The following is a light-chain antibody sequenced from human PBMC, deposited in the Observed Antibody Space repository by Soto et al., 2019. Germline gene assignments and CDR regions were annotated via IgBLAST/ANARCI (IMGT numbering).Light chain of an antibody. Sequence: QSALTQPASVSGSPGQSITISCTGTTSDVGSYNLVSWYQQHPGKAPKLMIYEVSNRPSGVSNRFSGSKSGNTASLTISWLQAEDEADYYCSSYTSSSTYVFGTGTKLTVL. J-gene: IGLJ1*01. V-gene: IGLV2-14*02. CDR2: EVS. CDR3: SSYTSSSTYV. CDR1: TSDVGSYNL.